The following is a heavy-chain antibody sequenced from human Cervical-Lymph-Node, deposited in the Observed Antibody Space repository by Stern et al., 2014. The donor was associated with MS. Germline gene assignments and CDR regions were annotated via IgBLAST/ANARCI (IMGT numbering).Heavy chain of an antibody. V-gene: IGHV1-69*06. J-gene: IGHJ5*02. CDR2: VIPFVGTS. Sequence: VHLVESGAEVKKPGSSVKVSCKSSGGISWVRQAPGQGLEWMGGVIPFVGTSNYAQKFQGRVIITADTSTNTTYLHLSRLTSADTAVYYCARGSGDNWFGPWGQGTLVTVSS. CDR3: ARGSGDNWFGP. D-gene: IGHD3-10*01. CDR1: GG.